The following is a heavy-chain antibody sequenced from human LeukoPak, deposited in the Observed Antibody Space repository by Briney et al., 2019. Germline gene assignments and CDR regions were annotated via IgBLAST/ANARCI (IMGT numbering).Heavy chain of an antibody. Sequence: PSQSLSLTWTGAYESISSSSHDWGWIRRPPGKGLEWIGSMDSRRNIPSNPSLDSRATISVDTSKNQFSLKLSSVTAADTAVYYCARTKYYFDSSDYFFFAPWGQGILVTVSS. D-gene: IGHD3-22*01. CDR1: YESISSSSHD. CDR2: MDSRRNI. J-gene: IGHJ5*02. CDR3: ARTKYYFDSSDYFFFAP. V-gene: IGHV4-39*01.